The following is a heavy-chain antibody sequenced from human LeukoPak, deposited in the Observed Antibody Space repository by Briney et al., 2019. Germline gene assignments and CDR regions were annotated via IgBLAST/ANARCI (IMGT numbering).Heavy chain of an antibody. J-gene: IGHJ4*02. CDR3: ARLAGVRWFGDLLVEGFFDY. Sequence: SETLSLTCAVYNGSFSGYYWSWIRQSPGKGLEWIGEINHSGGTNYNPSLKSRLTISVDTSKNQFSLKLSSVTAADTAVYYCARLAGVRWFGDLLVEGFFDYWGQGTLVTVSS. D-gene: IGHD3-10*01. V-gene: IGHV4-34*01. CDR1: NGSFSGYY. CDR2: INHSGGT.